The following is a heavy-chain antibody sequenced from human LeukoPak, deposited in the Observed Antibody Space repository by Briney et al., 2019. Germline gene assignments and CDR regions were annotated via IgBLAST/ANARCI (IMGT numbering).Heavy chain of an antibody. V-gene: IGHV7-4-1*02. CDR1: GYTFTGYY. D-gene: IGHD3-10*01. J-gene: IGHJ4*02. Sequence: AAVKVSCKASGYTFTGYYMHWVRQAPAQGLEWMGWINTNTGNPTYAQGFTGRFVFSLDTSVSTAYLQISSLKAEDTAVYYCARVYIRFGESDFDYWGQGTLVAVSS. CDR3: ARVYIRFGESDFDY. CDR2: INTNTGNP.